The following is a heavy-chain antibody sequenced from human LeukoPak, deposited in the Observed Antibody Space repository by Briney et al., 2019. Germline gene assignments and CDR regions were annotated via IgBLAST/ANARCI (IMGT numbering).Heavy chain of an antibody. CDR2: INHSGST. D-gene: IGHD3-22*01. J-gene: IGHJ4*02. V-gene: IGHV4-34*01. CDR3: ARGALLYYYDSSGYSYLDY. CDR1: GGSFSGYY. Sequence: SETLSLTCAVYGGSFSGYYWSWIRQPPGKGLEWIGEINHSGSTNYNPSLKSRVTISVDTSKNQFSLKLSSVTAADTAVYYCARGALLYYYDSSGYSYLDYWGQGTLVTVSS.